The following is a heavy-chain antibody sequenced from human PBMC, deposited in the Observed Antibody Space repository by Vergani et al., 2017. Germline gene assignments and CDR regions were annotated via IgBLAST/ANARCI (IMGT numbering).Heavy chain of an antibody. CDR1: GFPFSDYG. Sequence: QVQLVESGGGEVQPGRSLRLSCSAAGFPFSDYGVHWVRQAPGQGLEWVSVIFYDGNKKNYADSVKGRFTISRDNSKNTLYLEMNALRAEDTAVYYCASDFVTGVTTLDYYYMGVWGKGTTVTVSS. CDR2: IFYDGNKK. J-gene: IGHJ6*03. D-gene: IGHD1-1*01. CDR3: ASDFVTGVTTLDYYYMGV. V-gene: IGHV3-30*03.